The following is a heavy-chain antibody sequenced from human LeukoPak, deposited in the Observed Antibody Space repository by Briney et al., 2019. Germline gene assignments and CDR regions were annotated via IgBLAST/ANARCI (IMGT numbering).Heavy chain of an antibody. D-gene: IGHD5-18*01. Sequence: GRSLRLSCAASGFTVSSNYMSWVRQAPGKGLEWVSVIYSGGSTYYADSVKGRFTISRDNSKNTLYLQMNSLRAEDTAVYYCARHPERSYGYTSYWGQGTLVTVSS. CDR1: GFTVSSNY. J-gene: IGHJ4*02. V-gene: IGHV3-66*04. CDR2: IYSGGST. CDR3: ARHPERSYGYTSY.